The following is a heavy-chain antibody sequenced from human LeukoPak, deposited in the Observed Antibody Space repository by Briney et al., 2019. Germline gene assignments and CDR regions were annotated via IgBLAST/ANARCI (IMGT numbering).Heavy chain of an antibody. CDR1: GGSIISYY. CDR2: IYYSGST. V-gene: IGHV4-59*01. Sequence: PSETLSLTCSVSGGSIISYYWNWIRQPPGKGLEWIGYIYYSGSTNYNPSLNSRVTISLDTSKNQFSLKLSSVTAADTAVYYCARGTYYYYMDVWGKGTTVTVSS. J-gene: IGHJ6*03. CDR3: ARGTYYYYMDV.